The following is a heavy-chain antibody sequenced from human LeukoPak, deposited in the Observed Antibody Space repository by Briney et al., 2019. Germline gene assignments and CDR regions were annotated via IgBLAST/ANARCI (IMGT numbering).Heavy chain of an antibody. CDR2: IYSGGST. CDR3: ARAGYSSSWDYFDY. V-gene: IGHV3-53*01. Sequence: GGSLRLSCAASGFTFSSYAMSWVRQAPGKGLEWVSVIYSGGSTYYADSVKGRFTISRDNSKNTLYLQMNSLRAEDTAVYYCARAGYSSSWDYFDYWGQGTLVTVSS. CDR1: GFTFSSYA. J-gene: IGHJ4*02. D-gene: IGHD6-13*01.